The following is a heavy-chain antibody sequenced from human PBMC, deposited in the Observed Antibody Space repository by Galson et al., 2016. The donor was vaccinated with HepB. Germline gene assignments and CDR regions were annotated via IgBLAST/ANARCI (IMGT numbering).Heavy chain of an antibody. CDR1: GSPSRSYA. Sequence: SLRLSCAASGSPSRSYALSWVRRAPGKGLEWVSLISGSGTNTYYADSVKGRFTISRDNSRNTLYPQMNSLRAEDTAVYYCAKDLTVPILGFDPWGQGTLVTFSS. CDR2: ISGSGTNT. J-gene: IGHJ5*02. V-gene: IGHV3-23*01. CDR3: AKDLTVPILGFDP.